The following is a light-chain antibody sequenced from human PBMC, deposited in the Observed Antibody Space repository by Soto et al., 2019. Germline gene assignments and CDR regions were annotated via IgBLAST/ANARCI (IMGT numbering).Light chain of an antibody. CDR3: QQRSNWPSIT. CDR2: DAS. J-gene: IGKJ5*01. V-gene: IGKV3-11*01. CDR1: QSVSSY. Sequence: EIVSTQSPATLSLSPGERATLSCGASQSVSSYLAWYQQKPGQAPRLLIYDASNRATGIPARFSGSGSGTDFTLTINSLEPEDSAVYYCQQRSNWPSITFGQGTRLEI.